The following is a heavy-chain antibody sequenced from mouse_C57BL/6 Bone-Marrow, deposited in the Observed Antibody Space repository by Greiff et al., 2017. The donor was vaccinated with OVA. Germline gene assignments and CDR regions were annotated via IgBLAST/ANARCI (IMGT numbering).Heavy chain of an antibody. CDR2: IYPRSGNT. V-gene: IGHV1-81*01. CDR1: GYTFTSYG. CDR3: ARGLRRPDY. D-gene: IGHD2-4*01. J-gene: IGHJ2*01. Sequence: VHLVESGAELARPGASVKLSCKASGYTFTSYGISWVKQRTGQGLEWIGEIYPRSGNTYYNEKFKGKATLTADKSSSTAYMELRSLTSEDSAVYFCARGLRRPDYWGQGTTLTVSS.